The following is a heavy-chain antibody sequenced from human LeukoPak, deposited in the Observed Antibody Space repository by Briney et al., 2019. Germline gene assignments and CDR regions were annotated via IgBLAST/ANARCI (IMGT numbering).Heavy chain of an antibody. Sequence: GGSLRLSCSASGFTFGDYAMTWVRQAPGKGLEWVGFIRSKIYGGTPEYAASVKGRFTISRDDSKGIAYLQMNSLKTEDTAVYYCTRDQTPYYWGQGTLVTVSS. CDR1: GFTFGDYA. J-gene: IGHJ4*02. CDR2: IRSKIYGGTP. V-gene: IGHV3-49*04. CDR3: TRDQTPYY.